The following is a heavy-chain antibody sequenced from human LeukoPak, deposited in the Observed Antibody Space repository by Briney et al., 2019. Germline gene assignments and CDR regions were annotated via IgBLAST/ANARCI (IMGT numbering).Heavy chain of an antibody. D-gene: IGHD3-10*01. V-gene: IGHV3-30*02. CDR3: AKGSGYHYYYMDV. CDR1: GVTFSSYG. J-gene: IGHJ6*03. CDR2: ILYDGTNK. Sequence: PGGSLRLSCAASGVTFSSYGMHWVRQAPGKGLEWVAFILYDGTNKYYADSVKGRFTISRDNSKNTLYLQMNSLRLEDTALFYCAKGSGYHYYYMDVWGKGTTVAVSS.